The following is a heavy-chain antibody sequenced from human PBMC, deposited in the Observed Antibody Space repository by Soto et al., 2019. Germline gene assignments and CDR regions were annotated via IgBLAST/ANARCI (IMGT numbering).Heavy chain of an antibody. CDR2: ISAYNGNT. D-gene: IGHD2-2*01. J-gene: IGHJ3*02. CDR1: GYTFTSYG. Sequence: QVQLVQSGAEVKKPGASVKVSCKASGYTFTSYGISWVRQAPGQGLEWMGWISAYNGNTNYAQKLQGRVTMTTDTSTSTAYLELRRLRSDDTAVYYCARDGGYCSSTSCFDAFDIWGQGTMVTVSS. CDR3: ARDGGYCSSTSCFDAFDI. V-gene: IGHV1-18*01.